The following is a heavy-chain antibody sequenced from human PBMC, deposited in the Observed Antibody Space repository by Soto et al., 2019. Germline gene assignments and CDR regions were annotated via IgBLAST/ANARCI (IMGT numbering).Heavy chain of an antibody. Sequence: ASVKVSCKASGYTFTSYGISSVRQAPGQVLEWMGWSSAYNGNTHYVQKLQGRVTMTTDTYTRAPYMELRSLRYDDTSVYACARDSVPFDPWGQGTLVTVSS. J-gene: IGHJ5*02. D-gene: IGHD6-25*01. V-gene: IGHV1-18*01. CDR2: SSAYNGNT. CDR3: ARDSVPFDP. CDR1: GYTFTSYG.